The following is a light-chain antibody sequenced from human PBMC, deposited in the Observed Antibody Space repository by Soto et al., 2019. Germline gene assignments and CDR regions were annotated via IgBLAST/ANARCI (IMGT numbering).Light chain of an antibody. CDR1: NSDVGGYNY. CDR2: GVS. CDR3: CSYAGSHTVI. V-gene: IGLV2-11*01. J-gene: IGLJ2*01. Sequence: QSALTQPRSVSGSPGQSVTISCTGTNSDVGGYNYVSWYQQYPGKAPKLMISGVSERPSGVPDRFSGSKSGNTASLTISGLQAEDEADYYCCSYAGSHTVIFGGGTKLTVL.